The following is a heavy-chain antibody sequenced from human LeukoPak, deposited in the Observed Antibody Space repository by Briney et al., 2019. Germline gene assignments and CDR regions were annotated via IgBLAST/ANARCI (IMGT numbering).Heavy chain of an antibody. CDR1: GGTFSSYA. V-gene: IGHV1-69*05. D-gene: IGHD6-13*01. Sequence: SVKVSCKASGGTFSSYAISWVRQAPGQGLEWMGGIIPIFGTANYAQKFQGRVTITTDDSTSTAYMELSSLRSEDTAVYYCARVQQLVRGANWFDPWGQGTLVTVSS. CDR2: IIPIFGTA. J-gene: IGHJ5*02. CDR3: ARVQQLVRGANWFDP.